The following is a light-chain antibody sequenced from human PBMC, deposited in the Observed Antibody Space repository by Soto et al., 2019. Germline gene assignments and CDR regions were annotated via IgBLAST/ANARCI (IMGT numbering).Light chain of an antibody. V-gene: IGKV3-20*01. Sequence: EIVLTQSPGTLSLSPGERATLSCRASQSVSSSYLAWYQQKPGQAPRLLIYGASSRATGIPDRFSGSGSGTDFTLTISSLEPKVFAVYNFQEYNSSRGTSGQGTRVDIK. CDR2: GAS. CDR3: QEYNSSRGT. J-gene: IGKJ1*01. CDR1: QSVSSSY.